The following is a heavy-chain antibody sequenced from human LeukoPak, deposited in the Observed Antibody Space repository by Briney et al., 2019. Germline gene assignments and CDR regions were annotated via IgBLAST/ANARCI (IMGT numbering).Heavy chain of an antibody. J-gene: IGHJ4*02. CDR3: ARDGVSSSSGFDY. Sequence: GGSLRLSCAASGFTFSSYSMNWVRQAPGKGLEWVSSISSSSSYIYYADSVKGRFTISGDNAKNSLYLQMNSLRAEDTAVYYCARDGVSSSSGFDYWGQGTLVTVSS. CDR1: GFTFSSYS. D-gene: IGHD6-6*01. CDR2: ISSSSSYI. V-gene: IGHV3-21*01.